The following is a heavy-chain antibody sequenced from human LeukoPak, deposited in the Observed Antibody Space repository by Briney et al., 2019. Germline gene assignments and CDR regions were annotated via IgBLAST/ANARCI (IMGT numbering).Heavy chain of an antibody. CDR3: ARGGSGYCGGGSCYSRGAWFDP. CDR1: GGSFSGYY. J-gene: IGHJ5*02. Sequence: KPSETLSLTCAVYGGSFSGYYWSWIRQPPGKGLEWIGETNHSGSTNYNPSLKSRVTISVDTSKNQFSLKLSSVTAADTAVYYCARGGSGYCGGGSCYSRGAWFDPWGQGTLVTVSS. V-gene: IGHV4-34*01. D-gene: IGHD2-15*01. CDR2: TNHSGST.